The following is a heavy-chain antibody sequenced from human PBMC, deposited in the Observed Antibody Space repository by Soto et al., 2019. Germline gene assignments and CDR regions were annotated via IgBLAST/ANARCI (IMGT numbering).Heavy chain of an antibody. D-gene: IGHD6-13*01. Sequence: EVQLVESGGGLVKPGGSLRLSCAASGFTFSSYSMNWVRQAPGKGLEWVSSISSSSSDIYYADSVKGRFTIARDNAKNSLSLQMNSLRAEDTAVYYCARGRGAAGTDSVQYYGMDVWGQGTTVTVSS. V-gene: IGHV3-21*01. CDR1: GFTFSSYS. CDR2: ISSSSSDI. J-gene: IGHJ6*02. CDR3: ARGRGAAGTDSVQYYGMDV.